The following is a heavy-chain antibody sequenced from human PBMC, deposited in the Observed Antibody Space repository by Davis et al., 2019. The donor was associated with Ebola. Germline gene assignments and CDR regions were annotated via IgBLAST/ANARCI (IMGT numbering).Heavy chain of an antibody. J-gene: IGHJ6*02. CDR1: GYTFTSYY. V-gene: IGHV1-46*01. CDR2: IIPIFGTA. Sequence: ASVKVSCKASGYTFTSYYMHWVRQAPGQGLEWMGGIIPIFGTANYAQKFQERVTITRDMSTSTAYMELSSLRSEDTAVYYCAADPHYYYYYGMDVWGQGTTVTVSS. CDR3: AADPHYYYYYGMDV.